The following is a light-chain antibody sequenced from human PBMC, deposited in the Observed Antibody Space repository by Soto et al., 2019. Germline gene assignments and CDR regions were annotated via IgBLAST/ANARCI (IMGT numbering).Light chain of an antibody. J-gene: IGLJ2*01. V-gene: IGLV2-11*01. Sequence: QSALTQPRSVSGSPGQSVTISCTGTTAEIGGYDFVSWYQQHPGKAPKLMIYDVTKRPSGVPDRFSGSKSGSTASLTISGLQAEDEADYYCSSFAGSHVAFGGGTKVTVL. CDR2: DVT. CDR3: SSFAGSHVA. CDR1: TAEIGGYDF.